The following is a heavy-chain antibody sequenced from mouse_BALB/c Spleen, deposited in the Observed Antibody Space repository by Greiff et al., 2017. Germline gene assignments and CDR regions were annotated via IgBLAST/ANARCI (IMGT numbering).Heavy chain of an antibody. J-gene: IGHJ1*01. Sequence: EVQRVESGAELVKPGASVKLSCTASGFNIKDTYMHWVKQRPEQGLEWIGRIDPANGNTKYDPKFQGKATITADTSSNTAYLQLSSLTSEDTAVYYCARSANWEGYFDVWGAGTTVTVSS. CDR2: IDPANGNT. CDR3: ARSANWEGYFDV. V-gene: IGHV14-3*02. D-gene: IGHD4-1*01. CDR1: GFNIKDTY.